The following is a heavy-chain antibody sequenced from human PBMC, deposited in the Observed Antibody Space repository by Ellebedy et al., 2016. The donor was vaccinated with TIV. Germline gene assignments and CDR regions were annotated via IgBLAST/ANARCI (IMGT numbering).Heavy chain of an antibody. J-gene: IGHJ4*02. CDR2: IYTSGST. CDR1: GDSVSNNY. V-gene: IGHV4-4*07. D-gene: IGHD1-26*01. CDR3: ARVYGTYCLDY. Sequence: SETLSLTCTVSGDSVSNNYWTWIRQPAGKGLEWIGRIYTSGSTNYNPSLKSRVTMSVDTSKSQFSLKLTSVTAADTAVYYCARVYGTYCLDYWGQGTLVTVSS.